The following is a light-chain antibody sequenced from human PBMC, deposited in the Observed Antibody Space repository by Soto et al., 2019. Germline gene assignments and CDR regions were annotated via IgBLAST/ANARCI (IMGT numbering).Light chain of an antibody. Sequence: IPTTQSPCSLSASXXHRLTTTCWASQGISSSLAWYQQKPGEAPKLLISAASTLQSGVPPRFSGSGSGTEFTLTISSLQPEDFARYYCQKLNTYPLTFGQGTRLEI. CDR2: AAS. CDR1: QGISSS. V-gene: IGKV1-9*01. CDR3: QKLNTYPLT. J-gene: IGKJ5*01.